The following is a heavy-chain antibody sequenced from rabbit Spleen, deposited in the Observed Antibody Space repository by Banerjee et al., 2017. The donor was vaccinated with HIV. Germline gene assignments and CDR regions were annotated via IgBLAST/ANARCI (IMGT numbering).Heavy chain of an antibody. Sequence: QLEESGGDLVKPEGSLTLTCTASGFSFNSGFWVCWVRQAPGKGLEWIACIYAAGVSDTDHANWATGRFSVSKTSSTTVTLQMTSLTAADTATYFCARGVYDDYDTYYFDLWGPGTLVTVS. CDR2: IYAAGVSDT. CDR1: GFSFNSGFW. V-gene: IGHV1S45*01. D-gene: IGHD2-1*01. CDR3: ARGVYDDYDTYYFDL. J-gene: IGHJ4*01.